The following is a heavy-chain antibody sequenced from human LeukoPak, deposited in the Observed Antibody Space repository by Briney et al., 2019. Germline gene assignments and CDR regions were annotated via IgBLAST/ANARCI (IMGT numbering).Heavy chain of an antibody. CDR1: GFTFDDYG. CDR3: AKDIGMATIRHFDY. V-gene: IGHV3-30*02. Sequence: GGSLRLSCAASGFTFDDYGIHWVRQAPGKGLEWVAFIRYDGSNKYYADSVKGRFTISRDNSKNTLYLQMNSLRAEDTAVYYCAKDIGMATIRHFDYWGQGTLVTVSS. CDR2: IRYDGSNK. J-gene: IGHJ4*02. D-gene: IGHD5-24*01.